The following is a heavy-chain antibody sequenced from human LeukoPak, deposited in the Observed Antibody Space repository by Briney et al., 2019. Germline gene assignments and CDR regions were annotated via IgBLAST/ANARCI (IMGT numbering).Heavy chain of an antibody. Sequence: PGGSLRLSCAASGFTFSSYWMSWVRQAPGKGLEWVANIKQDGSEKYYVDSVKGRFTISRDNAKNSLFLQMNSLRADDTAVYYCARGRYYYYMDVWGTGTTVTVFS. V-gene: IGHV3-7*01. CDR1: GFTFSSYW. CDR3: ARGRYYYYMDV. J-gene: IGHJ6*03. CDR2: IKQDGSEK.